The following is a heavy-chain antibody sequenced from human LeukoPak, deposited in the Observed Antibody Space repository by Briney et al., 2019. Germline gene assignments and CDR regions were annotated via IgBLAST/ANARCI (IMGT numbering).Heavy chain of an antibody. Sequence: GSLRLSCAALGFTVSRTYMRWVRQAPGRGLEWVSVIYEGGDIYYADSLRGRFAISRDNSKNTVYLQMNGLRGEDTAVYYCARDPSGTGTGFDIWGQGTMVTVSS. D-gene: IGHD3/OR15-3a*01. J-gene: IGHJ3*02. V-gene: IGHV3-66*01. CDR2: IYEGGDI. CDR3: ARDPSGTGTGFDI. CDR1: GFTVSRTY.